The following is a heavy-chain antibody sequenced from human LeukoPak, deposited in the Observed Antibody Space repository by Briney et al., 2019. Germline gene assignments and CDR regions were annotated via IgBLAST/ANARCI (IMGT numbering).Heavy chain of an antibody. CDR1: GGSISSSSYY. J-gene: IGHJ3*02. Sequence: PSETLSLTCTVSGGSISSSSYYWGWIRQPPGKGLEWIGSIYYSGSTYYNPSLKSRVTISVDTSKNQFSLKLSSVTAADTAVYYCARLSGGVGAFDIWGQGTMVTVSS. D-gene: IGHD2-8*02. V-gene: IGHV4-39*01. CDR3: ARLSGGVGAFDI. CDR2: IYYSGST.